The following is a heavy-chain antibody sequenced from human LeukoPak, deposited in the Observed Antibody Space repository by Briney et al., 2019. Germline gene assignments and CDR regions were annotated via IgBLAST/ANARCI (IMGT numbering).Heavy chain of an antibody. V-gene: IGHV1-2*02. CDR3: ARGGHGHTQNDY. CDR1: GYTFTDYH. CDR2: INPNTGGT. D-gene: IGHD5-24*01. Sequence: ASVKVSCKASGYTFTDYHIHWVRQAPGQGLEWMGWINPNTGGTNYAQNFQGRVTMTRDTSITTSYMDLSRLLSDDTALYYCARGGHGHTQNDYWGQGTLVTVSS. J-gene: IGHJ4*02.